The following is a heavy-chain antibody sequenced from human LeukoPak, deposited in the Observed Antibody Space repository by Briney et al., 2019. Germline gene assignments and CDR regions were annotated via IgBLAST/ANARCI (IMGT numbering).Heavy chain of an antibody. CDR2: INPNSGGT. V-gene: IGHV1-2*06. J-gene: IGHJ4*02. D-gene: IGHD3-10*01. CDR1: GYTFTGYY. Sequence: ASVKVSCKACGYTFTGYYMHWVRQAPGQGLEWMGRINPNSGGTNYAQKFQGRVTMTRDTSISTAYMELSRLRSDDTAVYYCARYYYGSGSYPPNLDYWGQGTLVTVSS. CDR3: ARYYYGSGSYPPNLDY.